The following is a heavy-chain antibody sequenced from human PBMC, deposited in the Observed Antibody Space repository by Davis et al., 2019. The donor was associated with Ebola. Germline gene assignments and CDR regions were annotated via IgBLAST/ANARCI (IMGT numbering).Heavy chain of an antibody. D-gene: IGHD6-19*01. CDR1: GFTVSSNY. CDR3: ARSSGWVDY. CDR2: IYSGGST. V-gene: IGHV3-53*01. Sequence: GESLKISCAASGFTVSSNYMSWVRQAPGKGLEWVSVIYSGGSTYYADSVKGRFTISRDNSKNTLYLQMNSLRAGDTAVYYCARSSGWVDYWGQGTLVTVSS. J-gene: IGHJ4*02.